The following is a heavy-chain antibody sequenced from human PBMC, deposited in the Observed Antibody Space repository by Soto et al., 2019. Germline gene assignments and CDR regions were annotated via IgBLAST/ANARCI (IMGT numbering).Heavy chain of an antibody. CDR3: ATLQLAYCEGATCNPLDF. CDR2: ISVSGDST. Sequence: PWWSMELARASCRFSLWISSVSWSRKEQGKGLEWVSTISVSGDSTYSGDSVRGRFAVSRDNSKNTVYLQMNSLRAEDTAIYYCATLQLAYCEGATCNPLDFWRQGTLVTVSP. D-gene: IGHD2-21*01. J-gene: IGHJ4*02. CDR1: RFSLWISS. V-gene: IGHV3-23*01.